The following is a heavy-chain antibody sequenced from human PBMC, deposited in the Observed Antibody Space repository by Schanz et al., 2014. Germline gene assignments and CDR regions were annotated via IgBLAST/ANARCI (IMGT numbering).Heavy chain of an antibody. Sequence: QVQLVESGGGLVKPGGSLRLSCAASGFTFSDYYMSWIRQAPGKGLEWVSYISGTTTYTNYADSVKGRFSISRDNAKNSLYLQLNSLRAEDTAVYYCARGIDVSDFWSGSPPKGGANDYWGQGTLVTVSS. CDR1: GFTFSDYY. D-gene: IGHD3-3*01. CDR3: ARGIDVSDFWSGSPPKGGANDY. J-gene: IGHJ4*02. CDR2: ISGTTTYT. V-gene: IGHV3-11*06.